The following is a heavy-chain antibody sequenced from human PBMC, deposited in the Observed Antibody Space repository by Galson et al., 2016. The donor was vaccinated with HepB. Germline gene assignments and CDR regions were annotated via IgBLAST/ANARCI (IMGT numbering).Heavy chain of an antibody. CDR2: IYYSGST. V-gene: IGHV4-39*07. J-gene: IGHJ6*02. Sequence: LSLTCSVSGGSISRSSDYWGWIRQPPGKGLEWIGTIYYSGSTYYNPSLNSRVTISVDTSKNQFSLKVSSVTAADTAVYYCARAVWLPLSGMDVWGQGTTVTVS. CDR1: GGSISRSSDY. CDR3: ARAVWLPLSGMDV. D-gene: IGHD3-10*01.